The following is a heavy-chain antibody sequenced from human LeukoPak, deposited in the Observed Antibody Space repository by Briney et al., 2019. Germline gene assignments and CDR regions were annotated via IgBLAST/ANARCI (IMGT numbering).Heavy chain of an antibody. CDR1: GFSFSNHY. V-gene: IGHV3-7*01. Sequence: GGSLRLSCTASGFSFSNHYMRWIRQAPGKGLEWVANINEDGSNKWHLGSVKGRFTVSRDNARNSLYLQMNSLRVEDTAAYYCTRVIVAVPGYFDYFDFWGQGVLVTVSS. CDR2: INEDGSNK. D-gene: IGHD6-19*01. CDR3: TRVIVAVPGYFDYFDF. J-gene: IGHJ4*02.